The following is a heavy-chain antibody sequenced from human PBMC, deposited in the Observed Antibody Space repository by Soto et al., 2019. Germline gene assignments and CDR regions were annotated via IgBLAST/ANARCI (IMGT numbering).Heavy chain of an antibody. D-gene: IGHD3-3*01. Sequence: QVQLQQWGAGLLKPSETLSLTCAVYGGSFSGYYWSWIRQPPGKGLEWIGEINHSGSTNYNPSLKSRFTISVDTTKNQFSLKLSSVTAADTAVYYCARARITIFGVVIIRHYYYYGMDVWGQGTTVTVSS. V-gene: IGHV4-34*01. CDR1: GGSFSGYY. J-gene: IGHJ6*02. CDR2: INHSGST. CDR3: ARARITIFGVVIIRHYYYYGMDV.